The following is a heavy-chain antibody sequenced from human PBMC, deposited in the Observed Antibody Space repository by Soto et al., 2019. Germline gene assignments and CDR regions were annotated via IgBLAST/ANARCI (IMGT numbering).Heavy chain of an antibody. CDR1: GFTFSNYA. J-gene: IGHJ4*02. D-gene: IGHD3-16*01. V-gene: IGHV3-23*01. Sequence: EVQLLDSGGGLVQPGGSLRLSCAASGFTFSNYAMTWVRQGPGKGLEWVSGISGSGGRSYYADSVKGRFTISRDNSKSTLYLQMNSLRAEDTAVYYWATAYFVWSSEQPYYFDYWGQGTLVTVSS. CDR3: ATAYFVWSSEQPYYFDY. CDR2: ISGSGGRS.